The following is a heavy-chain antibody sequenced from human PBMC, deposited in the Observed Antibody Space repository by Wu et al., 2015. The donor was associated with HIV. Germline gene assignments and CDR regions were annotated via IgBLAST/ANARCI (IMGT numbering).Heavy chain of an antibody. CDR1: GTSWSHFA. CDR3: ARNLKDGRDN. D-gene: IGHD5-24*01. J-gene: IGHJ4*02. V-gene: IGHV1-69*05. CDR2: VIPAFNVI. Sequence: QVQMVQSGAEMKKPGSSLKVSCKASGTSWSHFAMNWVRQAPGQGLEWMGGVIPAFNVINYAQKFLGRVTITTDESTTTVFLEVKSLRSGDTAVYYCARNLKDGRDNWGQGTLVTVSS.